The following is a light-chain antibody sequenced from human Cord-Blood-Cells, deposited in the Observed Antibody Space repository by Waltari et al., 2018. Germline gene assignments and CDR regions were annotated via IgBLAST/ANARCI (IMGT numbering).Light chain of an antibody. J-gene: IGLJ1*01. V-gene: IGLV2-14*01. CDR1: SSDVGGYTY. Sequence: QSALTQPASVSGSPGQSITISCTATSSDVGGYTYVPWYQQHPGKAPNLLIYDVSKRPSGVSNRFSGSKSGNTASLTISGLQAEDEADYYCSSYTSSSTYVFGTGTKVTVL. CDR3: SSYTSSSTYV. CDR2: DVS.